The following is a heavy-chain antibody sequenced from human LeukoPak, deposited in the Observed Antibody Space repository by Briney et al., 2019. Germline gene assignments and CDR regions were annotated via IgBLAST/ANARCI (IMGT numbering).Heavy chain of an antibody. Sequence: ASVKVSCKASGYTFTSYGTSWVRQAPGQGLEWMGWISAYNGNTNYAQKLQGRVTMTTDTSTSTAYMELRSLRSDDTAVYYCARDIGRVAVAVELDYWGQGTLVTVSS. CDR1: GYTFTSYG. CDR2: ISAYNGNT. V-gene: IGHV1-18*01. D-gene: IGHD6-19*01. CDR3: ARDIGRVAVAVELDY. J-gene: IGHJ4*02.